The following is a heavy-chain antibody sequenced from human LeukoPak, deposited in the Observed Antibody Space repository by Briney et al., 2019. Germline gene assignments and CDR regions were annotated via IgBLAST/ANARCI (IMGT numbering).Heavy chain of an antibody. Sequence: GGSLRLSCAASGFTFSRYGMHWVRQAPGKGLEGVALIWNDGSNKYHADSVKGRLTLPRDNPRHTLYLQMDGRRAEDTAVYYCAPADERYGSGSLTGQYHYYYGMDVWGQGTTVTVSS. CDR2: IWNDGSNK. D-gene: IGHD3-10*01. J-gene: IGHJ6*02. V-gene: IGHV3-33*01. CDR1: GFTFSRYG. CDR3: APADERYGSGSLTGQYHYYYGMDV.